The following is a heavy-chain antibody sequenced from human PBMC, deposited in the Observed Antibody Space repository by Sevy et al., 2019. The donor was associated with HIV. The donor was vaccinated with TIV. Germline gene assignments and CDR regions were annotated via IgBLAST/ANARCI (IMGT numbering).Heavy chain of an antibody. CDR2: IYPGDSDT. D-gene: IGHD2-21*01. V-gene: IGHV5-51*01. J-gene: IGHJ4*02. CDR3: ARRTRDCDGDTCYGTFFDI. Sequence: GESLKISCQGSGYTFTSSWVDWVRQLPGKGLEWMGTIYPGDSDTRYSPSFQGQVTISVDKSTNTAFLQWDSLRTTDTAMYYCARRTRDCDGDTCYGTFFDIWGQGTLVTVSS. CDR1: GYTFTSSW.